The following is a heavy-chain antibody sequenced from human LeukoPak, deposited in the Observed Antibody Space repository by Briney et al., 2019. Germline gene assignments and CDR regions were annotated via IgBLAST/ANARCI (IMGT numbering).Heavy chain of an antibody. V-gene: IGHV4-39*01. CDR3: ARGYGGNFEFDY. D-gene: IGHD4-23*01. CDR2: IYYSGST. J-gene: IGHJ4*02. Sequence: PSETLSLTCTVSGGSISSSSYYWGWIRQPPGKGLEWIGSIYYSGSTYYNPSLKSRVTISVDTSKNQFSLKLSSVTAADTAVYYCARGYGGNFEFDYWGQGTLVTVSS. CDR1: GGSISSSSYY.